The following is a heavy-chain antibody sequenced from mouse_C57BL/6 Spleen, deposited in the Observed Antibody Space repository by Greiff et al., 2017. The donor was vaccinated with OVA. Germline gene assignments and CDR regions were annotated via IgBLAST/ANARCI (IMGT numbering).Heavy chain of an antibody. D-gene: IGHD1-1*01. V-gene: IGHV1-52*01. Sequence: VQLQQPGAELVRPGSSVKLSCKASGYTFTSYWMHWVKQRPIQGLEWIGNIDPSDSETHYNQKFKDKATLTVDKSSSTAYMQLSSLTSEDSAVYYSAHYGSSVGVAYWGRGTLVTVSA. J-gene: IGHJ3*01. CDR3: AHYGSSVGVAY. CDR1: GYTFTSYW. CDR2: IDPSDSET.